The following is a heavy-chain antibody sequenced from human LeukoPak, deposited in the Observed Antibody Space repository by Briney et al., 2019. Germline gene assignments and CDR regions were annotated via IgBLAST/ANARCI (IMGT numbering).Heavy chain of an antibody. V-gene: IGHV3-9*01. D-gene: IGHD3-10*01. J-gene: IGHJ4*02. CDR2: ISWNSGSI. CDR1: GFTFDDYA. CDR3: ARGMVRGGFGLVH. Sequence: GGSLRLSCAASGFTFDDYAMHWVRQAPGKGLEWVSGISWNSGSIGYADSVKGRFTISRDNAKNSLYLQMNSLRAEDTAVYYCARGMVRGGFGLVHWGQGTLVTVSS.